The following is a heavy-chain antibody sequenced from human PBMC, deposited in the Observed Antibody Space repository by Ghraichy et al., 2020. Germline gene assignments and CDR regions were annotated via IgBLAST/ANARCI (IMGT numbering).Heavy chain of an antibody. V-gene: IGHV4-39*02. D-gene: IGHD3-9*01. CDR3: ARETKGGLLTNYYKAHYYMDV. Sequence: SETLSLTCTVSGGSITSGTFYWGWIRQPPGKGLEWIGNIYYSGSAYYNPSLKSRVRVSVDTSKNQFSLKLSSVTAADTAVYYCARETKGGLLTNYYKAHYYMDVWGKGTTVTVSS. CDR2: IYYSGSA. CDR1: GGSITSGTFY. J-gene: IGHJ6*03.